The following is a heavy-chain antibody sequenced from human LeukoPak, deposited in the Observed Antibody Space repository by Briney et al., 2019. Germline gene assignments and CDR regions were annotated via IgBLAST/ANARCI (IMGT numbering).Heavy chain of an antibody. V-gene: IGHV1-8*01. CDR2: MNPNSGNT. Sequence: GASVKVSCKASGYTFTSYDINWVRQATGQGLEWMGWMNPNSGNTGYAQKFQGRVTMTRDTSTSTVYMELSSLRSEDTAVYYCARVSKPYGSGSYPAYYFDYWGQGTLVTVSS. J-gene: IGHJ4*02. CDR1: GYTFTSYD. CDR3: ARVSKPYGSGSYPAYYFDY. D-gene: IGHD3-10*01.